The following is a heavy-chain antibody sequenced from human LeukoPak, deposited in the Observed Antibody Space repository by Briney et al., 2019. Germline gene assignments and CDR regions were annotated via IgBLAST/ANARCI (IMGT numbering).Heavy chain of an antibody. V-gene: IGHV3-73*01. CDR2: IRSKANSYAT. CDR1: GFTFSGSA. J-gene: IGHJ4*02. D-gene: IGHD6-19*01. CDR3: TRPPTGYSSGH. Sequence: GGSLKLSCAASGFTFSGSAMHWVRQASGKGLEWVGRIRSKANSYATAYAASVKGRFTISRDDSKNTAYLQMNSLKTEDTAVYYCTRPPTGYSSGHWGQGTLVTVSS.